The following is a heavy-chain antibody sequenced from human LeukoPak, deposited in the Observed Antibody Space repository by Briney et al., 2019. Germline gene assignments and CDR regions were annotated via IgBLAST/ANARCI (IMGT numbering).Heavy chain of an antibody. Sequence: GASVKVSCKASGYTFTSYAMNWVRQAPGQGLEWMGMINPSGGSTTYAQRFQGRVTMTRDTSTSTVYMELSSLRSEDTAVYYCVSPSNAGGLNYYYGMDVWGQGTTVTVSS. D-gene: IGHD2-15*01. CDR1: GYTFTSYA. V-gene: IGHV1-46*01. CDR3: VSPSNAGGLNYYYGMDV. J-gene: IGHJ6*02. CDR2: INPSGGST.